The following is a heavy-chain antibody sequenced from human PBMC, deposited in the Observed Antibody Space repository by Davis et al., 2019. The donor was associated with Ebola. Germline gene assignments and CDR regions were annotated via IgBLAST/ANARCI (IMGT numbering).Heavy chain of an antibody. V-gene: IGHV3-48*02. CDR2: ISTGSSTI. CDR1: GFTFSSYA. CDR3: ARRAYCSGGSCYYNDY. Sequence: PGGSLRLSCAASGFTFSSYAMSWVRQAPGKGLEWVSYISTGSSTIYYADSVKGRFTISRDNAKNSLYLQMNSLRDEDTAVYYCARRAYCSGGSCYYNDYWGQGTLVTVSS. J-gene: IGHJ4*02. D-gene: IGHD2-15*01.